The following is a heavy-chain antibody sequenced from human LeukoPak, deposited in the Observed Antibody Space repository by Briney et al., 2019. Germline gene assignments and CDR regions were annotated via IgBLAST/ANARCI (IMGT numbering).Heavy chain of an antibody. CDR3: AKELQGGSSSTSGPWDI. J-gene: IGHJ3*02. CDR2: FNCISGSI. D-gene: IGHD2-2*01. Sequence: GGSLRVSHADSRFSLDDYAIHWVLHALATGLECGSDFNCISGSIDYADSVKGRFTLSRDNVKKSLYLQISRPRAERIPLHYCAKELQGGSSSTSGPWDIWGQGTMVTVSS. CDR1: RFSLDDYA. V-gene: IGHV3-9*03.